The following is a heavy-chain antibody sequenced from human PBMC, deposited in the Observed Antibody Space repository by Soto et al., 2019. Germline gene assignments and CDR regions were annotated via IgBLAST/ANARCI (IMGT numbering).Heavy chain of an antibody. CDR1: GGTFSSYT. D-gene: IGHD2-2*01. CDR2: IIPILGIA. V-gene: IGHV1-69*02. Sequence: ASVKVSCKASGGTFSSYTISWVRQAPGQGLEWMGRIIPILGIANYAQKFQGRVTITADKSTGTAYMELSSLRSEDTAVYYCASEGGYCSSTSCSTPTRIDYWGQGTLVTVSS. CDR3: ASEGGYCSSTSCSTPTRIDY. J-gene: IGHJ4*02.